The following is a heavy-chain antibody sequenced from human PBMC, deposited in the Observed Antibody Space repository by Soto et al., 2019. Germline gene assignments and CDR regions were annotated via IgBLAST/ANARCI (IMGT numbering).Heavy chain of an antibody. CDR3: ARDMLWDYYDSSGYNKEDY. CDR2: IIPIFGTA. J-gene: IGHJ4*02. V-gene: IGHV1-69*06. Sequence: ASVKVSCKASGGTFSSYAISWVRQAPGQGLEWMGGIIPIFGTANNAQKFQGRVTITADKSTSTAYMELSSLRSEDTAVYYCARDMLWDYYDSSGYNKEDYWGQGTLVTVSS. D-gene: IGHD3-22*01. CDR1: GGTFSSYA.